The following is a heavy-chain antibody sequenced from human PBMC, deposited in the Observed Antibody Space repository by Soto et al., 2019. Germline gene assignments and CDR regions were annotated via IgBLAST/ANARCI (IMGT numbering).Heavy chain of an antibody. D-gene: IGHD6-19*01. V-gene: IGHV3-30-3*01. Sequence: QVQLVESGGGVDQPGRSLRLSCAASGFTFSSYAMHWVRQAPRNVLDRVAFISYDGSNKYYADSVKGRFTIYRDNSKNTLYLQMNSLREEDTSVYNCAREYSSGWSSGWNLIAYWGQGTLVTVSS. CDR3: AREYSSGWSSGWNLIAY. CDR1: GFTFSSYA. CDR2: ISYDGSNK. J-gene: IGHJ4*02.